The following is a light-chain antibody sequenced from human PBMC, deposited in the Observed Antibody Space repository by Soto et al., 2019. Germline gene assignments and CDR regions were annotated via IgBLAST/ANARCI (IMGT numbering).Light chain of an antibody. CDR2: DAS. V-gene: IGKV3-15*01. CDR1: QSVSSSY. Sequence: EIVLTQSPGTLSLSPGERATLSCRASQSVSSSYLAWYQQEPGRAPRLLIYDASTRATGIPARFSGAGSGTEFTLTISSLQSDDFAVYYCQHYLTWPLTFGGGTRVEI. CDR3: QHYLTWPLT. J-gene: IGKJ4*01.